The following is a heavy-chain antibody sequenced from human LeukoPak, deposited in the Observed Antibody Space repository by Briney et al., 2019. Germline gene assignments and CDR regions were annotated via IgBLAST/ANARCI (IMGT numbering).Heavy chain of an antibody. V-gene: IGHV4-59*12. CDR2: IYYSGST. CDR1: GGSISSYY. J-gene: IGHJ3*02. Sequence: SETLSLTCTVSGGSISSYYWSWIRQPPGKGLEWIGYIYYSGSTNYNPSLKSRVTMSVDTSKNQFSLKLSSVTAADTAVYYCARDRDYDFWSGYYTGPADAFDIWGQGTMVTVSS. D-gene: IGHD3-3*01. CDR3: ARDRDYDFWSGYYTGPADAFDI.